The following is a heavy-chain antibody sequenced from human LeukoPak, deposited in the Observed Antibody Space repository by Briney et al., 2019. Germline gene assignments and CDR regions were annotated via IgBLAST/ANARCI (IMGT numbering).Heavy chain of an antibody. Sequence: ASVKVSCKASGYTFTSYGISWVRQAPGQGLEWMGWISAYNGNTNYAQKLQGRVTMTTDTSTSTAYMELRSLRSDDTAVYYCAREYYSSTSCSWFDPWGQGTLVTVSS. CDR1: GYTFTSYG. J-gene: IGHJ5*02. V-gene: IGHV1-18*01. D-gene: IGHD2-2*01. CDR2: ISAYNGNT. CDR3: AREYYSSTSCSWFDP.